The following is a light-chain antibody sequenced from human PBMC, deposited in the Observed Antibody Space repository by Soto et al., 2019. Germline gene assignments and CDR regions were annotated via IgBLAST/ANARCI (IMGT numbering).Light chain of an antibody. J-gene: IGKJ5*01. Sequence: EIEMTQSPATLSVSPGERAILYCRASQSISINLAWYQQKPGQAPRLLIYAASNRATGVPARFSGSWSGTEFTLTISSLQSEDFAVYYCQQYNNWITFGQGTRLEI. CDR1: QSISIN. CDR3: QQYNNWIT. CDR2: AAS. V-gene: IGKV3-15*01.